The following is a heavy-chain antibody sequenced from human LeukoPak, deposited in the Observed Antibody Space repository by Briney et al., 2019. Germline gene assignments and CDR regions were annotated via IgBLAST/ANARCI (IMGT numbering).Heavy chain of an antibody. D-gene: IGHD6-19*01. CDR1: GLTFSSYG. V-gene: IGHV3-30*18. Sequence: GGSPRLSCAASGLTFSSYGMHWVRQAPGKGLEWVAVISYDGSNKYYADSVKGRFTISRDNSKNTLYLQMNSLRAEDTAVYYCAKEVQWLFGFDYWGQGTLVTVSS. J-gene: IGHJ4*02. CDR2: ISYDGSNK. CDR3: AKEVQWLFGFDY.